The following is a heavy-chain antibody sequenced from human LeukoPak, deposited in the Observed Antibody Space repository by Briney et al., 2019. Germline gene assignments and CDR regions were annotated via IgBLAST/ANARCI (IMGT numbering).Heavy chain of an antibody. Sequence: AASVKVSCKASGGTFSSYAISWVRQAPGQGLEWMGGIIPIFGTANYAQKFQGRVTITTDESTCTAYMELSSLRSEDTAVYYCARARSNYPYYYYYMDVWGKGTTVTVSS. D-gene: IGHD4-11*01. V-gene: IGHV1-69*05. J-gene: IGHJ6*03. CDR2: IIPIFGTA. CDR3: ARARSNYPYYYYYMDV. CDR1: GGTFSSYA.